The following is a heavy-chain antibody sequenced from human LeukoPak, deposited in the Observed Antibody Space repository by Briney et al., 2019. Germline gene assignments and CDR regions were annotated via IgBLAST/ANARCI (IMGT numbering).Heavy chain of an antibody. V-gene: IGHV3-21*01. CDR3: ARERNFYYFDY. CDR1: GFTFNDYT. D-gene: IGHD3-3*01. J-gene: IGHJ4*02. CDR2: ITGDCNYI. Sequence: GGSLRLSCTASGFTFNDYTMTWVRQAPGKGLEWVSSITGDCNYIFYADSVKGRFTISRDNAQNSLFLELNSLRGEDTAVYYCARERNFYYFDYWGQGALVTVSS.